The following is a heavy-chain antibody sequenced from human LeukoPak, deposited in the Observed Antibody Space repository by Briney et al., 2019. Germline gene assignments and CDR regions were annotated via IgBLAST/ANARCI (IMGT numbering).Heavy chain of an antibody. V-gene: IGHV1-8*01. CDR2: MNPDSGNT. Sequence: ASVKVSCKTSGYTFDNYDINWVRPAAGQGLEWMGWMNPDSGNTGYAHKFQGRVTMARNTSMTTAYLELTGLTSGDTAIYYCARGAPVAIFGQGYDEYFEYWGQGTVVIVSS. D-gene: IGHD3-3*01. CDR1: GYTFDNYD. CDR3: ARGAPVAIFGQGYDEYFEY. J-gene: IGHJ4*02.